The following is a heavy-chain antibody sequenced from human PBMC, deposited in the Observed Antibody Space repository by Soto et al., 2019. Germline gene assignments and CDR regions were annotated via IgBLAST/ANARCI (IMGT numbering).Heavy chain of an antibody. D-gene: IGHD2-8*01. CDR2: IYYSGST. V-gene: IGHV4-31*03. CDR3: ARACRSIGVCRKFDY. CDR1: GGSISSGGYY. Sequence: SETLSLTCTVSGGSISSGGYYWSWIRQHPGKGLEWIGYIYYSGSTYYNPSLKSRVTISVDTSKNQFSLKLSSVTAADTAVYYCARACRSIGVCRKFDYWGQGTLVTVSS. J-gene: IGHJ4*02.